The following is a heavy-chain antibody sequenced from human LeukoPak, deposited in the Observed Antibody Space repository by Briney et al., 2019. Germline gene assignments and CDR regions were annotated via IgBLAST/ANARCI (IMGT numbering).Heavy chain of an antibody. CDR3: ARALGYCSSTSCYGYYYYYGMDV. D-gene: IGHD2-2*01. Sequence: SETLSLTCAVYGGSFSGYYWSWIRQPPGKGLEWIGEINHSGSTNYNPSPKSRVTISVDTSKNQFSLKLSSVTAADTAVYYCARALGYCSSTSCYGYYYYYGMDVWGQGTTVTVSS. J-gene: IGHJ6*02. CDR1: GGSFSGYY. CDR2: INHSGST. V-gene: IGHV4-34*01.